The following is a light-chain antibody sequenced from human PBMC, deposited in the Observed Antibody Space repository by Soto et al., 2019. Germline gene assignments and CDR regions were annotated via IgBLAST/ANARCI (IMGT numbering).Light chain of an antibody. V-gene: IGKV3-20*01. Sequence: EIVLTQSPGTLSLSPGERATLSCRASQSVSSNYLAWYQQEPGQAPRLLIYGASSRATGIPDRFSGSGSGTDFTLTISRLEPEDFAVYYCQQYGSSPPTFGQGTKVEIK. CDR3: QQYGSSPPT. CDR1: QSVSSNY. J-gene: IGKJ1*01. CDR2: GAS.